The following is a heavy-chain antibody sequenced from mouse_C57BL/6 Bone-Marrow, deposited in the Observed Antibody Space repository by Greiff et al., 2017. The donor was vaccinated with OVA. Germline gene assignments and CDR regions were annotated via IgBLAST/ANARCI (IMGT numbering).Heavy chain of an antibody. J-gene: IGHJ1*03. CDR2: ISYDGSN. CDR1: GYSITSGYY. D-gene: IGHD1-1*01. Sequence: EVQLVESGPGLVKPSQSLSLTCSVTGYSITSGYYWNWIRQFPGNKLEWMGYISYDGSNNYNPSLKNRISITRDTSKNQFFLKLNSVTTEDTATYYCARRGYGSSLYWYFDVWGTGTTVTVSS. CDR3: ARRGYGSSLYWYFDV. V-gene: IGHV3-6*01.